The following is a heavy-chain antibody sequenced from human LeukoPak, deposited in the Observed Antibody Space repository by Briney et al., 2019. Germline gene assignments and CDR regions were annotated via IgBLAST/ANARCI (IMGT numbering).Heavy chain of an antibody. J-gene: IGHJ4*02. D-gene: IGHD3-9*01. CDR2: IYYSGST. CDR3: ARGLRYFDWTPYFDY. V-gene: IGHV4-59*08. CDR1: GGSISNYY. Sequence: SETLSLTCTVSGGSISNYYWSWIRQPPGKGLEWIGYIYYSGSTNYNPSLRSRVTISVDTSKNQFSLKLSSVTAADTAVYYCARGLRYFDWTPYFDYWGQGTLVTVSS.